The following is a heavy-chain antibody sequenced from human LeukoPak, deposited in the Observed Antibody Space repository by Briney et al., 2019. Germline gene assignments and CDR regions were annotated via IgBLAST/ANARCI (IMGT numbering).Heavy chain of an antibody. J-gene: IGHJ6*04. D-gene: IGHD4-23*01. CDR2: IYYSGST. CDR3: AREYGGLYYYGMDV. CDR1: GGSISSGDYY. Sequence: SQTLSLTCTVSGGSISSGDYYWSWLRQPPGKGLEWIGYIYYSGSTYYNPSLKSRVTISVDTSKNQFSLKLSSVTAADTAVYYWAREYGGLYYYGMDVWGKGTTVTVSS. V-gene: IGHV4-30-4*01.